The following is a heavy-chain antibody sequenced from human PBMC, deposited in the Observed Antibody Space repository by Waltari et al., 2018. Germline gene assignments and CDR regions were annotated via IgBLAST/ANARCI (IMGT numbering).Heavy chain of an antibody. CDR2: MNPNRGNT. CDR3: ARSASNYDFWSGYAYYYYYGMDV. Sequence: QVQLVQSGAEVKKPGASVKVSCKASGYTFTSYDINWVRQATGQGLEWMGWMNPNRGNTGYAQKFQGRVTITRNTSISTAYMELSSLRSEDTAVYYCARSASNYDFWSGYAYYYYYGMDVWGQGTTVTVSS. J-gene: IGHJ6*02. D-gene: IGHD3-3*01. CDR1: GYTFTSYD. V-gene: IGHV1-8*03.